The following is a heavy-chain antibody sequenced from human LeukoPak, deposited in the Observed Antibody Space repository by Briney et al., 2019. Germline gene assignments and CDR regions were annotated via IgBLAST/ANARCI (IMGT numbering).Heavy chain of an antibody. J-gene: IGHJ4*02. CDR1: GGSISTNSFH. D-gene: IGHD1-14*01. CDR2: LHYTGDT. CDR3: ASDNN. Sequence: PSQTLSLTCTVSGGSISTNSFHWGWIRHPPGKVLGWIGSLHYTGDTYYSPSLQSRVTISGDTSKSQFSLKLTSVTAADTAFYNCASDNNWGQGTLVTVSS. V-gene: IGHV4-39*01.